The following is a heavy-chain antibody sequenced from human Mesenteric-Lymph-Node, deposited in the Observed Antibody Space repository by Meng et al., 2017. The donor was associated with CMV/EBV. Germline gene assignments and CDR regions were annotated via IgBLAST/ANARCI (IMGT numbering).Heavy chain of an antibody. Sequence: GGSLRLSCAASGFNFNSYAMSWVRQAPGKGLEWVSTISGSGVTYHADSVKDRFTISRDNSRNTLYLQMNSLRPEDTAIYYCATAEFSSPFDYWGQGALVTVSS. V-gene: IGHV3-23*01. J-gene: IGHJ4*02. CDR3: ATAEFSSPFDY. CDR1: GFNFNSYA. CDR2: ISGSGVT. D-gene: IGHD6-6*01.